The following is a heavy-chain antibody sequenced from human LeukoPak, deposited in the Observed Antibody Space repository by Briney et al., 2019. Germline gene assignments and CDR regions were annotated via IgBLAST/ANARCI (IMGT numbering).Heavy chain of an antibody. Sequence: GGSLRLSCAASGFTFSSYGMHWVRQAPGKGLEWVAFIRYDGSNKYYADSVKGRFTISRDNSKNTLYLQMNSLRAEDTAVYYCAKTGVVITNYYYYYMDVWGKGTTVTISS. CDR2: IRYDGSNK. CDR1: GFTFSSYG. CDR3: AKTGVVITNYYYYYMDV. V-gene: IGHV3-30*02. D-gene: IGHD3-3*01. J-gene: IGHJ6*03.